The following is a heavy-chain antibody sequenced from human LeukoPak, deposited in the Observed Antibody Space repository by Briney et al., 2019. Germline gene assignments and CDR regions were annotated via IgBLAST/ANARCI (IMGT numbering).Heavy chain of an antibody. CDR2: ISSSSSYI. CDR3: AREGLWIYGEADRDY. V-gene: IGHV3-21*01. J-gene: IGHJ4*02. CDR1: GFTFSSYS. Sequence: GGSLRLSCAASGFTFSSYSMNWVRQAPGKGLEWVSSISSSSSYIYYADSVKGRFTISRDNAKNSLYLQMNSLRAEDTAVYYCAREGLWIYGEADRDYWGQGTLVTVSS. D-gene: IGHD4-17*01.